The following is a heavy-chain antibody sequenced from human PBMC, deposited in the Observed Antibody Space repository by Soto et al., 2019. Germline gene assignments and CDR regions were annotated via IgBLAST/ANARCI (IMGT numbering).Heavy chain of an antibody. J-gene: IGHJ4*02. CDR3: AKDRQVNLYGSGSEL. D-gene: IGHD3-10*01. CDR1: GFVFSSYG. CDR2: ISYDGADI. V-gene: IGHV3-30*18. Sequence: GGSLRLSCSTSGFVFSSYGMHWVRQAPGKGLEWVAVISYDGADIYYADSVKGRFTISRDNSKNTLYLQMNSLRAEDTAVYYCAKDRQVNLYGSGSELWGQGTLVTVSS.